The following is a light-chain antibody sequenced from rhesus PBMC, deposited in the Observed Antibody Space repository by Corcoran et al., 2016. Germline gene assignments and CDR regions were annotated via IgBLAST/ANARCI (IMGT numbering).Light chain of an antibody. J-gene: IGKJ2*01. V-gene: IGKV3S9*01. CDR2: GAS. CDR1: QSVSSY. CDR3: QQYNNWNS. Sequence: EIVMTQSPATLSLSPGERATLSCRASQSVSSYVAWYQQKPEQAPRLPIYGASSWATGIPDRFSGSGSGTDCTLIISSLEPEDVGVYYCQQYNNWNSFGQGTKVEIK.